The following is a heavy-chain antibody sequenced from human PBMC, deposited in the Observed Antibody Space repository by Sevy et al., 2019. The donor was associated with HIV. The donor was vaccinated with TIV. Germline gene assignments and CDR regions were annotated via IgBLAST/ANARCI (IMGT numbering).Heavy chain of an antibody. Sequence: GGSLISCAASGFTFSNYAMNWVRQAPGKGLEWVSGISGSGGSGDKTNYADSVKGRFTISRDDSKNSLYLQLNSLRAEDTAIYYCARKYDSSGYFDYWRQGTLVTVSS. CDR1: GFTFSNYA. CDR2: ISGSGGSGDKT. J-gene: IGHJ4*02. CDR3: ARKYDSSGYFDY. D-gene: IGHD3-22*01. V-gene: IGHV3-23*01.